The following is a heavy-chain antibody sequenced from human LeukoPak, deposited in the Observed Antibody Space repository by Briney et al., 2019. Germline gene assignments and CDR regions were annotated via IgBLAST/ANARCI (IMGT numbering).Heavy chain of an antibody. D-gene: IGHD2-8*01. CDR1: GYTFTSYD. CDR3: AREGYSISVYGYYYGMDV. V-gene: IGHV1-8*01. J-gene: IGHJ6*02. CDR2: MNPNSGNT. Sequence: ASVKVSCKASGYTFTSYDINWVRQATGQGLEWMGWMNPNSGNTGYAQKFQGRVTMTRNTSISTAYMELSSLRSEDTAVYYCAREGYSISVYGYYYGMDVWGQGTTVTVSS.